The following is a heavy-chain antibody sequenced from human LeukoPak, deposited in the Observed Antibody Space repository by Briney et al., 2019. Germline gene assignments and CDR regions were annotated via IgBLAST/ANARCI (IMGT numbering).Heavy chain of an antibody. CDR1: GFTFSSYA. CDR3: AKDLVKYSNGWRLDY. Sequence: GGSLRLSCAASGFTFSSYAMSWVRQAPGKGLEWVSAISGSGGSTYYADSVKGRFTISRDNSKNTLYLQMNSLRAEDTAVYYCAKDLVKYSNGWRLDYWGQGTLVTVSS. V-gene: IGHV3-23*01. D-gene: IGHD6-19*01. CDR2: ISGSGGST. J-gene: IGHJ4*02.